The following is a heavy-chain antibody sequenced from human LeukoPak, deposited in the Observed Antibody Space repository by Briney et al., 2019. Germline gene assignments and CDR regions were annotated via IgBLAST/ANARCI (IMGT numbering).Heavy chain of an antibody. Sequence: GRSLTLSCAASGFTFSSYWMHWVRQAPGKGLVWVSRINSDGSSTTYADSVKGRFTISRDNSKNTLYLQMNSLRAEDTAVYYCARWFGELLSEYYFDYWGQGTLVTVSS. J-gene: IGHJ4*02. V-gene: IGHV3-74*01. CDR1: GFTFSSYW. D-gene: IGHD3-10*01. CDR2: INSDGSST. CDR3: ARWFGELLSEYYFDY.